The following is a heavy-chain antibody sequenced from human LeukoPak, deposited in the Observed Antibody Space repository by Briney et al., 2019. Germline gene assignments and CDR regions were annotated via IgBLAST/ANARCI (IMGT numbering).Heavy chain of an antibody. CDR3: ARDGLGSTYFDY. V-gene: IGHV1-69*01. Sequence: SVKVSCEASGGTFSSYAISWVRQAPGHGLEWMGGIIPIFGTANYAQKFQGRVTITADESTSTAYMELSSLRSEDTAVYYCARDGLGSTYFDYWGQGTLVTVSS. CDR2: IIPIFGTA. CDR1: GGTFSSYA. D-gene: IGHD1-26*01. J-gene: IGHJ4*02.